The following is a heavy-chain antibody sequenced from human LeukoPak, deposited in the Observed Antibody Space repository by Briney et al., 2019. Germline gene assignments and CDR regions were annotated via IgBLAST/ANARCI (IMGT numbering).Heavy chain of an antibody. Sequence: GGSLRLSCAASGLTFSTYVMNWVRQAPGKGLEWVSTISDSGGSTYYADSVKGRFTISRDNSESTLYLQMHSLRAEDTAVYYCGRYYVMDVWGQGTLVTVSS. J-gene: IGHJ6*02. CDR3: GRYYVMDV. CDR1: GLTFSTYV. V-gene: IGHV3-23*01. CDR2: ISDSGGST.